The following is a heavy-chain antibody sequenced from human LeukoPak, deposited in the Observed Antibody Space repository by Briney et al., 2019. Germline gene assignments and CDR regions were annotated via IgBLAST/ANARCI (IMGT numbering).Heavy chain of an antibody. J-gene: IGHJ4*02. CDR1: GFTFSSYW. D-gene: IGHD3-3*01. CDR3: VRLDWSGYMDY. CDR2: MKQDGSEK. V-gene: IGHV3-7*01. Sequence: GGSLRLSCAASGFTFSSYWMTWVRQAPGKGLEWVANMKQDGSEKNYVDSVKGRFTISRDNAKNSLYLQMNSLSAEDTAIYYCVRLDWSGYMDYWGQGNLLTVSS.